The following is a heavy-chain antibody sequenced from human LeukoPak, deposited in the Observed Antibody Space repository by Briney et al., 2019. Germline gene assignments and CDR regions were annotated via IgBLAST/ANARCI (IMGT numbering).Heavy chain of an antibody. Sequence: PSETLSLTCTVSGGSFTSRFHYWGWIRQPPGKGLEWIGSVYYSGTSYYNPSLNSRVTISTDTSKSQFSLRLTSLTAADTGLYYCARLSCGGGSCYSGKGNLDYWGQGTLVTVSS. CDR3: ARLSCGGGSCYSGKGNLDY. V-gene: IGHV4-39*01. CDR1: GGSFTSRFHY. J-gene: IGHJ4*02. CDR2: VYYSGTS. D-gene: IGHD2-15*01.